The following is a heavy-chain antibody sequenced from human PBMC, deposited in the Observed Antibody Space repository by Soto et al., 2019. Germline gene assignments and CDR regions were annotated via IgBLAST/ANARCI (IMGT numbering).Heavy chain of an antibody. CDR3: ARVRYDFWSGYYRGYFDY. D-gene: IGHD3-3*01. J-gene: IGHJ4*02. CDR2: ISYDGSNK. CDR1: GFTFSSYA. V-gene: IGHV3-30-3*01. Sequence: GGSLRLSCAASGFTFSSYALHWVRQAPGKGLEWVAVISYDGSNKYYAASVKGRFTISRDNSKNTLYLQMNSLRAEDTAVYYCARVRYDFWSGYYRGYFDYWGQGTLVTVSS.